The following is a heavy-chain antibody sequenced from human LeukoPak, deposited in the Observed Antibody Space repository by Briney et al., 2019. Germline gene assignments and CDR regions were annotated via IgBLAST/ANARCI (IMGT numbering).Heavy chain of an antibody. Sequence: SETLSLTCTVSGGSISSYYWSWLRQPPGKGLEWIGYIYYSGSTNYNPSLKSRVTISVDTSKNQFSLKLSSVTAADTAVYYCARAPPGAAAGVTTWFDPWGQGTLVTVSS. CDR3: ARAPPGAAAGVTTWFDP. CDR2: IYYSGST. D-gene: IGHD6-13*01. J-gene: IGHJ5*02. CDR1: GGSISSYY. V-gene: IGHV4-59*01.